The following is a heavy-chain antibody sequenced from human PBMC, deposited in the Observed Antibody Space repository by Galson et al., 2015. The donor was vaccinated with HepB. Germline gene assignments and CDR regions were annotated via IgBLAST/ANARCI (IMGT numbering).Heavy chain of an antibody. D-gene: IGHD3-16*01. CDR1: GDTFTNYG. CDR3: ARRNRVGTGSLGFRGYSYYYYMDV. V-gene: IGHV1-18*01. J-gene: IGHJ6*03. CDR2: VSAYNRNT. Sequence: SVKVSCKASGDTFTNYGINWVRQAPGQGLEWVGWVSAYNRNTHYAQKLQGRVTMTTDTSTSTAYMELRSLKSDDTAVYYCARRNRVGTGSLGFRGYSYYYYMDVWGKGTTVTVSS.